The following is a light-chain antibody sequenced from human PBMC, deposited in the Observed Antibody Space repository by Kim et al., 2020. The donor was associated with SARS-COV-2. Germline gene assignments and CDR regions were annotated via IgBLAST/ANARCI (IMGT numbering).Light chain of an antibody. J-gene: IGKJ2*01. CDR1: QSISNW. V-gene: IGKV1-5*03. Sequence: LSASVGDRVTITCRASQSISNWVAWYQQKPGKAPKLLIDKASTLESGVPSRFSGSGSGTEFTLTISSLQPDDFATYYCQQYNSYSTFGQGTKLEI. CDR3: QQYNSYST. CDR2: KAS.